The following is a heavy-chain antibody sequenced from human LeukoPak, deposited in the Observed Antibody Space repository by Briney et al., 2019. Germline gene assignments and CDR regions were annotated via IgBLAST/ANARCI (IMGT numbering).Heavy chain of an antibody. D-gene: IGHD5-12*01. CDR1: GFTFSSYG. J-gene: IGHJ4*02. CDR3: ARGGSGYFNYFDY. Sequence: PGRSLRLSCAASGFTFSSYGMHWVRQAPGKGPEWVAVIWYDGSNKYYADSVKGRFTISRDNSKNTLYLQMNSLRAEDTAVYYCARGGSGYFNYFDYWGQGTLVTVSS. V-gene: IGHV3-33*01. CDR2: IWYDGSNK.